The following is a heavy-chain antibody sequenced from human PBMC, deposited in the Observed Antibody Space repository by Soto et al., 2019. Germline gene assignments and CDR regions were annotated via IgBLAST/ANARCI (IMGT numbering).Heavy chain of an antibody. D-gene: IGHD2-21*01. CDR1: GFTFSNYI. CDR3: ARHGESRASCYLGY. CDR2: ILHDGNNK. Sequence: GGSLRLSCAASGFTFSNYIMHWVRQAPGKGLEWVAIILHDGNNKYYADSVKGRFTISRDNSKNTLYLQMNSLRTEDTAIYYCARHGESRASCYLGYWGQGTLVTVSS. V-gene: IGHV3-30-3*01. J-gene: IGHJ4*02.